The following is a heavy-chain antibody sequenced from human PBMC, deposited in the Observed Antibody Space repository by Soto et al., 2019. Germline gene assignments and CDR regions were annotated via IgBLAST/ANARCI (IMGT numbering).Heavy chain of an antibody. V-gene: IGHV3-30*18. J-gene: IGHJ4*02. CDR3: ANPYHAYCFDY. Sequence: LRLSCAASGFTFSSYGMHWVRQAPGKGLEWVAVISYDGSNKYYADSVKGRFTISRDNSKNTLYLQMNSLRAEDTAVYYCANPYHAYCFDYWGQGSMVTVSS. CDR1: GFTFSSYG. D-gene: IGHD2-2*01. CDR2: ISYDGSNK.